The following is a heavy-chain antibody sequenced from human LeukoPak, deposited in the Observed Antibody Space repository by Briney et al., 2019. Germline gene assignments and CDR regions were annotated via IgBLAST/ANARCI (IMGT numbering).Heavy chain of an antibody. CDR1: GGSISSYY. J-gene: IGHJ4*02. V-gene: IGHV4-4*07. CDR3: ARHADPNYFDY. CDR2: IYTSGST. Sequence: SETLSLTCTVSGGSISSYYWSWIRQPAGKGLEWIGRIYTSGSTNYNPSLRSRVTISVDTSKNQFSLKLTSVTAADTAVYYCARHADPNYFDYWGQGTLVTVSS.